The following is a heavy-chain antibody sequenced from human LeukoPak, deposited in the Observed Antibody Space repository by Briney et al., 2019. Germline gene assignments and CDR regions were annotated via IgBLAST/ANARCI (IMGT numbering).Heavy chain of an antibody. CDR3: ARHSIRGSGSYYTDSLFDY. CDR1: VESFSGHS. V-gene: IGHV4-34*01. J-gene: IGHJ4*02. D-gene: IGHD3-10*01. Sequence: SETLSLTCAVYVESFSGHSWNWIRQPPGKGLEWIGEINHSGSTNYNPSLKSRVTISVDTSKNQFSLRLSSVTAADTAVYYCARHSIRGSGSYYTDSLFDYWGQGTLVTVSS. CDR2: INHSGST.